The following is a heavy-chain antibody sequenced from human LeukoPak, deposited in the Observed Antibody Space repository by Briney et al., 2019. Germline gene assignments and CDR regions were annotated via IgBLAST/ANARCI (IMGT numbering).Heavy chain of an antibody. D-gene: IGHD6-13*01. Sequence: GGSLRLSCAASGFTFSSYAMHWVRQAPGKGLEWVAVISYDGSNKYYADSVKGRFTISRDNSKNTLYLQMNSLRAEDTAVYYCARGIAAAGFDPWGQGTLVTVSS. CDR1: GFTFSSYA. CDR3: ARGIAAAGFDP. CDR2: ISYDGSNK. V-gene: IGHV3-30*04. J-gene: IGHJ5*02.